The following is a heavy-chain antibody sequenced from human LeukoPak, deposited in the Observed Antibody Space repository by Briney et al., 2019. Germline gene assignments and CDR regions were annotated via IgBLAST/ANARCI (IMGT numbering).Heavy chain of an antibody. CDR1: GFTFSSYS. V-gene: IGHV3-48*01. J-gene: IGHJ4*02. CDR3: ARDSGDYDSSGHDY. D-gene: IGHD3-22*01. Sequence: PGGSLRLSCAASGFTFSSYSMNWVRQAPGKGLEWVSYISSSSSTIHYADSVKGRFTISRDNAKNSLYLQMNSLRAEDTAAYYRARDSGDYDSSGHDYWGQGTLVTVSS. CDR2: ISSSSSTI.